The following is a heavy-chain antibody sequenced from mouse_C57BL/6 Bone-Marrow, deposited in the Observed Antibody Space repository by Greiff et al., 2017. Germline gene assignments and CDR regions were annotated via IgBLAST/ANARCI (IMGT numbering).Heavy chain of an antibody. Sequence: EVQLVESGGGLVKPGGSLKLSCAASGFTFSDYGMHWVRQAPEKGLEWAAYISSGSSTSSYADTVKGRFTFSRNNAKNTLFLQMNILRSEDTAMYYSVNSTVGATDDNDYWGQGTSVTVSS. V-gene: IGHV5-17*01. CDR1: GFTFSDYG. CDR2: ISSGSSTS. J-gene: IGHJ4*01. D-gene: IGHD1-1*01. CDR3: VNSTVGATDDNDY.